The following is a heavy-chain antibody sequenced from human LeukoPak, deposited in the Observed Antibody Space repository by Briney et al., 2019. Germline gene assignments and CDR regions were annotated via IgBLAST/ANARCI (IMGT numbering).Heavy chain of an antibody. CDR1: GYTFTSYG. CDR2: IIPIFGTA. V-gene: IGHV1-69*13. CDR3: ALNEYSSSFDFDY. Sequence: GASVKVSCKASGYTFTSYGISWVRQAPGQGLEWMGGIIPIFGTANYAQKFQGRVTITADESTSTAYMELSSLRSEDTAVYYCALNEYSSSFDFDYWGQGTLVTVSS. D-gene: IGHD6-6*01. J-gene: IGHJ4*02.